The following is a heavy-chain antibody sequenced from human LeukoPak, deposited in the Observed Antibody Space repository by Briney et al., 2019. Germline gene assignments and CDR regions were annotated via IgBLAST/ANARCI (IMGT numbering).Heavy chain of an antibody. Sequence: GGSLRLSCAASGFTVSSNYMNWVRQAPGKGLKWVSVIYSGGEIYYADSVKGRFTISRDSSKNTLYLQMNSLRVEDTAVYFCARGCSDKKCYIHYWGQGTLVTVSS. CDR2: IYSGGEI. V-gene: IGHV3-53*01. J-gene: IGHJ4*02. CDR3: ARGCSDKKCYIHY. D-gene: IGHD2-15*01. CDR1: GFTVSSNY.